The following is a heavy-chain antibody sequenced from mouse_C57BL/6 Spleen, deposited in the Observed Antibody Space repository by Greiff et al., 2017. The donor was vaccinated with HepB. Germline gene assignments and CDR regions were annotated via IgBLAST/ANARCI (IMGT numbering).Heavy chain of an antibody. J-gene: IGHJ4*01. V-gene: IGHV1-80*01. CDR2: IYPGDGDT. Sequence: VQLQQSGAELVKPGASVKISCKASGYAFSSYWMNWVKQRPGKGLEWIGQIYPGDGDTNYNGKFKGKATLTADKSSSTAYMQLSSLTSEDSAVYFCGRRFYGYAMDYWGQGTSVTVSS. CDR1: GYAFSSYW. D-gene: IGHD1-1*01. CDR3: GRRFYGYAMDY.